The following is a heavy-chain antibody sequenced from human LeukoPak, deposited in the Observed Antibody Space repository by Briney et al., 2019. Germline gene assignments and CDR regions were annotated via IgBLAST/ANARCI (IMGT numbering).Heavy chain of an antibody. CDR3: ASSFGATRGY. J-gene: IGHJ4*02. Sequence: GGSLRLSCAASGFTFSSYNMYWVRQAPGQGLEWVSSITSTGGYIYYADSVKGRFTISRDNAKNSLYLQMNSLRAEDTAVYYCASSFGATRGYWGQGTLVTVYS. V-gene: IGHV3-21*01. CDR1: GFTFSSYN. D-gene: IGHD3-10*01. CDR2: ITSTGGYI.